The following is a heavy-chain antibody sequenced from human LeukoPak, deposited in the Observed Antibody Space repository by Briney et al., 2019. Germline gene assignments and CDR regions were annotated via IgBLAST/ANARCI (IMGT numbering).Heavy chain of an antibody. Sequence: GESLKISCKVSGDNFASYRIGWVRQMPGKGLEWMGIIYPGDSDTRYSPSFQGQVTISADKSISTAYLQWSSLKASDTAMYYCARFELGIGGGAFDIWGQGTMVTVSS. D-gene: IGHD7-27*01. J-gene: IGHJ3*02. CDR3: ARFELGIGGGAFDI. CDR2: IYPGDSDT. CDR1: GDNFASYR. V-gene: IGHV5-51*01.